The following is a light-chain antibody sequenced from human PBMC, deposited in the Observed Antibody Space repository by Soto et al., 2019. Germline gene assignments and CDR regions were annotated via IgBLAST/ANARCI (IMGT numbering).Light chain of an antibody. CDR3: QQHGSTPIT. J-gene: IGKJ5*01. Sequence: EIVMTQSPATLSVSPGERATLSCRASQSVSSKYITWYQQKPGQAPRLPIYDTSSRATGIPDRFTGSGSGTDFSLTISRVQPEDFAVYYCQQHGSTPITFGQGTRLEI. CDR2: DTS. CDR1: QSVSSKY. V-gene: IGKV3-20*01.